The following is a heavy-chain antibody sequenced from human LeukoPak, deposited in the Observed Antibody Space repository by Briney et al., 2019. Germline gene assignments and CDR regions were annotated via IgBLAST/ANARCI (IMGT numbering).Heavy chain of an antibody. Sequence: ASVKVSCKASGYTFTSYAMHWVRQAPGQRLEWMGWINAGNGNTKYSQKFQGRVTITRDTSASTAYMELSSLRSEDTAVYYCARALYYYDSSGYYLGYYFDYWGQGTLVTVSS. J-gene: IGHJ4*02. V-gene: IGHV1-3*01. CDR1: GYTFTSYA. CDR2: INAGNGNT. CDR3: ARALYYYDSSGYYLGYYFDY. D-gene: IGHD3-22*01.